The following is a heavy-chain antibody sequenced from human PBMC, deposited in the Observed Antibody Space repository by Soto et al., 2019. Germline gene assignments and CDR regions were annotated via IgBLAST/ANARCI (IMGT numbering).Heavy chain of an antibody. V-gene: IGHV3-48*01. Sequence: PGGSLRLSCAASEFTFSSYSMNWVLQAPGKGLELVSYISNSSSTIYYADTVKGRFTISRDNAKNSLYLQMNSLRAEDTAVYYYARGSVVRGGIISSFDYWGQGTLVTVSS. CDR1: EFTFSSYS. D-gene: IGHD3-10*01. J-gene: IGHJ4*02. CDR2: ISNSSSTI. CDR3: ARGSVVRGGIISSFDY.